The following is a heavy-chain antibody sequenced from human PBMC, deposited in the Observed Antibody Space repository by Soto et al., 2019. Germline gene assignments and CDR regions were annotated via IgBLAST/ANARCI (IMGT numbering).Heavy chain of an antibody. CDR1: GFTFSSYS. CDR2: ISSSSSYI. D-gene: IGHD2-15*01. V-gene: IGHV3-21*01. Sequence: XVSLVLSCAASGFTFSSYSMNWVRQAPGKGLEWVSSISSSSSYIYYADSVKGRFTISRDNAKNSLYLQMNSLRAEDTAVYYCARDRRDCSGGSCYTSYGMDVWAKGPRSPSP. CDR3: ARDRRDCSGGSCYTSYGMDV. J-gene: IGHJ6*02.